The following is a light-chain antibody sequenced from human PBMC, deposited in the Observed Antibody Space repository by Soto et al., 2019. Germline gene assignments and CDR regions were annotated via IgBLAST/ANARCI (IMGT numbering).Light chain of an antibody. J-gene: IGKJ5*01. Sequence: ENLLTQSPSTLSLSPVEIATLSCRAGQNIGTSLVWSQQKPGQSPRLLIYDASHRATGVPARFSGSGSGTDFTLTISGLEPEDFAVYYCQQRSVWPITFGQGTRLEIK. V-gene: IGKV3-11*01. CDR1: QNIGTS. CDR2: DAS. CDR3: QQRSVWPIT.